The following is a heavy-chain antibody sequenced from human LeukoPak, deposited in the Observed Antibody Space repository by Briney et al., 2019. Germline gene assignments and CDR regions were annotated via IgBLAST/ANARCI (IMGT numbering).Heavy chain of an antibody. D-gene: IGHD2-8*01. CDR2: INHTGST. J-gene: IGHJ4*02. Sequence: PSETLSLTCTVYGGSFSGYDWDWIRQPPGKGLEWIGEINHTGSTKTNPSLKSRVTKSVDKPKNQLSLNLSSVTAADTAVYYCSRENGAFSPFGFWGQGTLVTVPS. CDR1: GGSFSGYD. V-gene: IGHV4-34*01. CDR3: SRENGAFSPFGF.